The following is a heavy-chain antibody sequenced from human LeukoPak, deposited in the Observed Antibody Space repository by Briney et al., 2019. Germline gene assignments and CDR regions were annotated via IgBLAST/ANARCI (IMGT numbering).Heavy chain of an antibody. CDR1: GFTFSSYW. CDR2: IKQDGSEK. Sequence: GGSLRLSCAASGFTFSSYWMSWVRQAPGKGMEWVANIKQDGSEKYYVDPVKGRLTISRDNAKNSLYLKMNSLRAKDTAVYYCVTYYYGSGSYYTLFDYWGQGTLVTVSS. V-gene: IGHV3-7*03. D-gene: IGHD3-10*01. J-gene: IGHJ4*02. CDR3: VTYYYGSGSYYTLFDY.